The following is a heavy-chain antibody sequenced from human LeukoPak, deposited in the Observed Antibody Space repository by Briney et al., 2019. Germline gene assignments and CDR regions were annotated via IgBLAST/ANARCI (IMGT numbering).Heavy chain of an antibody. CDR1: GYTFTGYY. Sequence: GASVKVSCKASGYTFTGYYIHWVRQAPGQGLGWVGWINPNSGGTNYAQKFQGRVTMTRDTSISTAYMQVSRLTSDDTAVYYCARSETGTTLYYYYMDVWGTGTTVTVSS. J-gene: IGHJ6*03. D-gene: IGHD1-1*01. CDR2: INPNSGGT. V-gene: IGHV1-2*02. CDR3: ARSETGTTLYYYYMDV.